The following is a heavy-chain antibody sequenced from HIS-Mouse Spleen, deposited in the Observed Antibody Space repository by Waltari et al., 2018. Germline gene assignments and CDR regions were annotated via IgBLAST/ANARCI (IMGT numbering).Heavy chain of an antibody. CDR1: GFTSSNAW. CDR2: IKSKTDGGTT. J-gene: IGHJ4*02. Sequence: EVQLVESGGGLVRPGGSLRLSCGASGFTSSNAWLSLGRQAPGKGLEWVGRIKSKTDGGTTDYAAPVKGRFTISRDDSKNTLYLQMNSLKTEDTAVYYCTTDSRTTVVTPRGGYWGQGTLVTVSS. V-gene: IGHV3-15*01. D-gene: IGHD4-17*01. CDR3: TTDSRTTVVTPRGGY.